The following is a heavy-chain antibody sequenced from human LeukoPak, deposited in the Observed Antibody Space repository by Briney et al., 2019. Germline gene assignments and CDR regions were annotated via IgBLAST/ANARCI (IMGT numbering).Heavy chain of an antibody. Sequence: SETLSLTCTVSGGSISSSSYYWGWIRQPPGKGLEWIGHIYYSGSTNYNPSLKSRVTISVDTSKNQFSLKMTSVTAADTAVYYCVRQPWRMGSRDYNFDDWGQGTLVTVSS. J-gene: IGHJ4*02. CDR3: VRQPWRMGSRDYNFDD. CDR2: IYYSGST. CDR1: GGSISSSSYY. V-gene: IGHV4-61*05. D-gene: IGHD6-19*01.